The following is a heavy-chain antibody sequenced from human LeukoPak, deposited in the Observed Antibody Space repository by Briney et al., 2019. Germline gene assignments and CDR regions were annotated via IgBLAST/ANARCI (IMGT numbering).Heavy chain of an antibody. CDR3: AGLXGSXPXXDY. Sequence: SVKVSCKASGGTFSSYAISWVRQAPGQGLEWMGGIIPIFGTANYAQKFQGRVTITTDESTSTAYMELSSLRSEDTAVYYCAGLXGSXPXXDYWGQGTLVTVSS. CDR2: IIPIFGTA. V-gene: IGHV1-69*05. CDR1: GGTFSSYA. J-gene: IGHJ4*02. D-gene: IGHD5-12*01.